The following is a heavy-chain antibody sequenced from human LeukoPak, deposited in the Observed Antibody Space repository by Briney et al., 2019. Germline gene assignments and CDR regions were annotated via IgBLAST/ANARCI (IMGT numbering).Heavy chain of an antibody. D-gene: IGHD3-10*01. Sequence: GGSLRLSCAASGFTFSDYYMSWIRQAPGKGLEWVSYISSSSSYINYADSVKGRFTISRDNAKNSLYLQMNSLRAEDTAVYYCARTKYGSGSYYNPNWFDPWGQGTLVTVSS. CDR2: ISSSSSYI. V-gene: IGHV3-11*06. CDR3: ARTKYGSGSYYNPNWFDP. CDR1: GFTFSDYY. J-gene: IGHJ5*02.